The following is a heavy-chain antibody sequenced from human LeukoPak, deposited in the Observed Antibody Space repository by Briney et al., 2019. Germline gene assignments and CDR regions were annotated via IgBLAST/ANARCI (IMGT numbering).Heavy chain of an antibody. Sequence: PGGSLRLSCVASGFTFSSRDWMTWVRPPPGKGLEWIGSIYYSGSTYYNPSLKSRVTISVDTSKNQFSLKLSSVTAADTAVYYCASLPQWELLGRYYYYYMDVWGKGTTVTVSS. CDR2: IYYSGST. CDR3: ASLPQWELLGRYYYYYMDV. J-gene: IGHJ6*03. CDR1: GFTFSSRDW. V-gene: IGHV4-4*02. D-gene: IGHD1-26*01.